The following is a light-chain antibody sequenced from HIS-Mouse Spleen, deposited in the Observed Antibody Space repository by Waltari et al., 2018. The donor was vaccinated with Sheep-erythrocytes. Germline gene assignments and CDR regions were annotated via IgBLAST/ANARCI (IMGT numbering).Light chain of an antibody. J-gene: IGLJ3*02. CDR1: SSDVGGSTY. Sequence: QSALTQPASVSGSPGQSITISCTGTSSDVGGSTYVSWYQQHPGKAPKLMIYEVSKRHSGVPDRFSGSKSGNTASLTVSGLQAEDEADYYCSSYAGSNNWVFGGGTKLTVL. CDR3: SSYAGSNNWV. V-gene: IGLV2-8*01. CDR2: EVS.